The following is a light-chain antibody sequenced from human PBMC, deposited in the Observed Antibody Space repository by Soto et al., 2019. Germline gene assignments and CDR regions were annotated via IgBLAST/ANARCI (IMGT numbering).Light chain of an antibody. J-gene: IGKJ1*01. CDR3: QQYGSSRWT. CDR2: GAS. V-gene: IGKV3-20*01. CDR1: QSVSSSY. Sequence: EIVLTQSPGTLSLYLGERATLSCRARQSVSSSYLAWYQQKPGQAPRLLIYGASSRATGIPDRFSGSGSGTDFTLTISRLEPEDFAVYYCQQYGSSRWTFGQGTKVDIK.